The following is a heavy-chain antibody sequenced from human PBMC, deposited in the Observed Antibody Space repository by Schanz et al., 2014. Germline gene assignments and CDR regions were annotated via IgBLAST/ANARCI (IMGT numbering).Heavy chain of an antibody. Sequence: VQVVESGGGFVQPGGSLIISCSASGFTFSDYALHWVRQAPGKGLEYVSAITSDGGGTYYADSVKGRFTISRDNSKNTLYLQMSSLRVEGTAVYYCARDPNSVNEIDSWGQGTLVTVSS. D-gene: IGHD5-12*01. CDR2: ITSDGGGT. J-gene: IGHJ4*02. V-gene: IGHV3-64*04. CDR1: GFTFSDYA. CDR3: ARDPNSVNEIDS.